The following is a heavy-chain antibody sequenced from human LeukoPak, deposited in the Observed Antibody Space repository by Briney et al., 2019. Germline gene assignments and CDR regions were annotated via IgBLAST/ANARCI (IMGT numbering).Heavy chain of an antibody. D-gene: IGHD3-22*01. CDR1: GFTFSDSY. CDR3: ARTPDYYDSSGYYYGEY. V-gene: IGHV3-11*04. CDR2: ISRGGSTT. J-gene: IGHJ4*02. Sequence: GGSLRLSCAASGFTFSDSYMSWIRQAPGKGLEWVSYISRGGSTTYYADSVKGRFTISRDNAKNSLYLQMNSLTAEDTAVYYCARTPDYYDSSGYYYGEYWGQGTLVTVSS.